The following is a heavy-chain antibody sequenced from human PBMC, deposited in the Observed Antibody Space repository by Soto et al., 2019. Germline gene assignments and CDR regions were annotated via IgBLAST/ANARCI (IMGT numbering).Heavy chain of an antibody. Sequence: NPSETLSLTCTVSGGSISSYYWSWIRQPPGKGLEWIGYIYYSGSTNYNPSLKSRVTISVDTSKNQFSLKLSSVTAADTAVYYCARHARYGRTTNWFDPWGQGTLVTVSS. D-gene: IGHD4-17*01. J-gene: IGHJ5*02. CDR1: GGSISSYY. CDR3: ARHARYGRTTNWFDP. V-gene: IGHV4-59*08. CDR2: IYYSGST.